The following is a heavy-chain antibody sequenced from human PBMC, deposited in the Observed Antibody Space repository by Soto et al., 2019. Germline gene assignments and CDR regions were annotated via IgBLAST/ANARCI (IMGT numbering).Heavy chain of an antibody. D-gene: IGHD4-17*01. CDR3: ARRYGASFDY. CDR2: IYYSGST. J-gene: IGHJ4*02. CDR1: GGSISSYY. Sequence: SETLSLTCTVSGGSISSYYWSWIRQPPGKGLEWIGYIYYSGSTNYNPSLKSRVTVSVDTSKNQFSLKLSSVTAADTAVYYCARRYGASFDYWGQGTLITVSS. V-gene: IGHV4-59*01.